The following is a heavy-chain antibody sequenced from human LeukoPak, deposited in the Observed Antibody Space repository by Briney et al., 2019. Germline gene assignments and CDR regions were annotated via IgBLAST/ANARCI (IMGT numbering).Heavy chain of an antibody. D-gene: IGHD2-2*01. Sequence: SVKVSCKASGGTFSSYAVSWVRQAPGQGLELMGGIIPVFGTATYAQMFYGRVTITADESTSTAYMELSSLRSEDTAVYYCARQYCSSNSCSGLDSWGQGTLVTVSS. J-gene: IGHJ4*02. CDR3: ARQYCSSNSCSGLDS. V-gene: IGHV1-69*13. CDR1: GGTFSSYA. CDR2: IIPVFGTA.